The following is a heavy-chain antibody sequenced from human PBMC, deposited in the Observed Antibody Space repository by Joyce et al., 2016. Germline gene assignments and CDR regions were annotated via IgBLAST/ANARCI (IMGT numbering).Heavy chain of an antibody. J-gene: IGHJ4*02. V-gene: IGHV3-30-3*01. CDR3: ARDSGKYHYRFDY. CDR1: GFTFNTYN. D-gene: IGHD1-26*01. CDR2: ISFDKSST. Sequence: QVQLVESGGGVVQPGRSLRLSCAGSGFTFNTYNMHWVRQAQGKGLEWVAVISFDKSSTYYTDSVKGRFTISRDNSKNTLFLQMNRLRAEDTAVYYCARDSGKYHYRFDYWGQGTLVSVSS.